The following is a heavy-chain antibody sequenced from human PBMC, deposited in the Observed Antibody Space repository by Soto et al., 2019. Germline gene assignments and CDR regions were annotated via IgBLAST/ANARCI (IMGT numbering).Heavy chain of an antibody. V-gene: IGHV3-33*01. CDR1: GFTFSSYG. CDR3: ARDKGSGSYRIDY. J-gene: IGHJ4*02. CDR2: IWYDGSNK. D-gene: IGHD1-26*01. Sequence: QVQLVESGGGVVQPGRSLRLSCAASGFTFSSYGMHWVRQAPGKGLEWVAVIWYDGSNKYYADSVKGRFTISRDNSKNTLYLQMNSLRAADTAVYYCARDKGSGSYRIDYWGQGTLVTVSS.